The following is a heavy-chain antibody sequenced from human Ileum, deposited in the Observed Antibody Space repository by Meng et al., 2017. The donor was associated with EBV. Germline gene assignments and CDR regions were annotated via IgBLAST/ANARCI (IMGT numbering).Heavy chain of an antibody. D-gene: IGHD4-17*01. J-gene: IGHJ4*02. CDR1: GDSISSNNW. V-gene: IGHV4-4*02. CDR3: ASGRDYAWHS. CDR2: IYHSGST. Sequence: EPLQAAGQGMVKASGHLSLTGAVSGDSISSNNWWSWVRQPPGKGLEWIGEIYHSGSTNYNPSFKSRVTMSVDKSKNQISLNLSSVTAADTAVYYCASGRDYAWHSWGRGTLVTVSS.